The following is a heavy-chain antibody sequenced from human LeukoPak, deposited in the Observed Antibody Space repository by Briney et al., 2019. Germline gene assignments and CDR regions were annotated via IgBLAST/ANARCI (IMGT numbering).Heavy chain of an antibody. J-gene: IGHJ4*02. D-gene: IGHD3-22*01. CDR1: GFTFSSYW. V-gene: IGHV3-7*01. CDR2: IKQDGREK. Sequence: EGSLRLSCAASGFTFSSYWMSWVRQAPGKGMEWVANIKQDGREKYYVDSVKGRFSISRDNAKNSLYLQMNSLRAEDTAVYYCARAHRYYYDYWGQRTLFTVFS. CDR3: ARAHRYYYDY.